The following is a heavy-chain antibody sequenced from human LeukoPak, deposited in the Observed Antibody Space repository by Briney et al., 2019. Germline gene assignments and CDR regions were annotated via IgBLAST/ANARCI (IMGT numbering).Heavy chain of an antibody. CDR1: GFTFSSCW. J-gene: IGHJ4*02. V-gene: IGHV3-7*01. D-gene: IGHD6-19*01. CDR2: IKEDGGEK. CDR3: AKYRPLAGLEY. Sequence: PGGSLRLSCAASGFTFSSCWMSWVRQAPGEGLEWLANIKEDGGEKYYVDSVKGRFTISRDNAKNSLYLQMNSLRDKDTAVYYCAKYRPLAGLEYWGQGTLVTVSS.